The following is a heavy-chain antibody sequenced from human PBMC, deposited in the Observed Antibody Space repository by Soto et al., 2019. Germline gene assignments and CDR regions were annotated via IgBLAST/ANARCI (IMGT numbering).Heavy chain of an antibody. V-gene: IGHV1-2*04. CDR2: INPKSGGT. CDR1: GYTFTSYD. D-gene: IGHD2-8*01. J-gene: IGHJ6*02. CDR3: ARGDSTDCSNGVCSFFYNHDMDV. Sequence: ASVKVSCKASGYTFTSYDIYWVRQAPGQGLEWLGRINPKSGGTSTAQKFQGWVTMTTDTSISTASMELTRLTSDDTAIYYCARGDSTDCSNGVCSFFYNHDMDVWGQGTTVTVSS.